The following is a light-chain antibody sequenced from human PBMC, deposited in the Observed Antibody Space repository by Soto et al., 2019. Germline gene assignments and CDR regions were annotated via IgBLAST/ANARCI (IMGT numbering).Light chain of an antibody. V-gene: IGKV1-39*01. CDR3: QQMDT. CDR2: AAS. Sequence: DIQMTQSPSSLSASVGDRVTITCRASQSIISYLNWYQQRPGKAPKLLIYAASSLQSGVPSRFSGSGSGTEFTLTISSLQPEDFATYYCQQMDTFGPGTKVDIK. CDR1: QSIISY. J-gene: IGKJ3*01.